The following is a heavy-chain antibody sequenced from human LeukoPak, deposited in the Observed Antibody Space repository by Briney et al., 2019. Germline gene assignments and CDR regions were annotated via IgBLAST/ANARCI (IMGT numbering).Heavy chain of an antibody. Sequence: GGSLRLSCAAPGFTFSDYTMSWVRQAPGKGLEWVSSITPRGDYIYYADSLKGRFTISRDNAKNSLYLQMSSPRAEDTAVYYCVRHRTASDYWGQGALVTVSS. D-gene: IGHD1-1*01. CDR3: VRHRTASDY. CDR1: GFTFSDYT. J-gene: IGHJ4*02. CDR2: ITPRGDYI. V-gene: IGHV3-21*01.